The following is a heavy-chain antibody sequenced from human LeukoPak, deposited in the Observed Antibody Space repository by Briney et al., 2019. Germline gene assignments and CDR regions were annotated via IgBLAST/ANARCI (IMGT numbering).Heavy chain of an antibody. V-gene: IGHV3-21*01. J-gene: IGHJ6*03. D-gene: IGHD1-26*01. CDR2: ISSSSSYI. CDR3: ARDPYSGTYGDTYYYYMDV. CDR1: GFTFSSYS. Sequence: GGSLRLSCAASGFTFSSYSMNWVRQAPGKGLEWVSSISSSSSYIYYADSVKGRFTISRDNARNSLYLQMNSLRAEDTAVYYCARDPYSGTYGDTYYYYMDVWGKGTTVTISS.